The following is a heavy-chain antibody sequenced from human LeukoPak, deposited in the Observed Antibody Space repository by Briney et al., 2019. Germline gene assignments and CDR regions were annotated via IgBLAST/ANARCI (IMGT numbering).Heavy chain of an antibody. D-gene: IGHD3-22*01. CDR2: IYYSGSI. J-gene: IGHJ4*02. CDR3: ARENPSGYYNRPIDY. V-gene: IGHV4-59*01. CDR1: GASISSYY. Sequence: SETLSLICTVSGASISSYYWSWIRQPPGKGLEWIGDIYYSGSIKYNPSLKSRVTMSVDTSKNQFSLKLSSVTAADTAIYYCARENPSGYYNRPIDYWGQGALVTVSS.